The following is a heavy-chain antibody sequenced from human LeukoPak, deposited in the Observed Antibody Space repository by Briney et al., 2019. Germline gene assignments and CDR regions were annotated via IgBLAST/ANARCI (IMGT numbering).Heavy chain of an antibody. CDR2: IYPGDSDT. CDR1: GYIFTSYW. D-gene: IGHD4-17*01. J-gene: IGHJ4*02. V-gene: IGHV5-51*01. Sequence: GASLKISCRGSGYIFTSYWIGWVRQVPGKGLEWMGIIYPGDSDTRYSPSFQGQVTISADKSISTAYLQWSSLKASDTAMYYCARHLMTTVTIDYWGQGTLVTVSS. CDR3: ARHLMTTVTIDY.